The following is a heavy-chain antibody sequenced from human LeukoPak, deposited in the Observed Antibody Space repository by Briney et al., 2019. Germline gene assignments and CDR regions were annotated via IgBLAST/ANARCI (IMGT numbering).Heavy chain of an antibody. V-gene: IGHV3-7*01. Sequence: GGSLRLSCVASGFPFEICWMSWVRQGPGKGLEWVANIKSDGSEEYYADPVKGRLTVSRGNAKNSLFLQMNSLRVEDTAVYYCAKEKTVAGWYFDLWGRGTLVTVSS. CDR2: IKSDGSEE. CDR1: GFPFEICW. D-gene: IGHD6-19*01. CDR3: AKEKTVAGWYFDL. J-gene: IGHJ2*01.